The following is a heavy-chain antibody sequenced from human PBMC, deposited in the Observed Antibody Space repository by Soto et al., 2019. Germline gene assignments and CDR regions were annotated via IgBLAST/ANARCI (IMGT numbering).Heavy chain of an antibody. CDR3: AKDSGSYSGRHYFDY. J-gene: IGHJ4*02. CDR1: GFTFSRYG. V-gene: IGHV3-30*18. Sequence: QVQLAESGGGVVQPGTSLRLSCVVSGFTFSRYGMHWVRQAPGKGLEWVAFMSYDEFTIYYADSVKGRFTISRDNSNNTLFLHMDGLRVDDTSIYYCAKDSGSYSGRHYFDYWGQGTLVTVSS. CDR2: MSYDEFTI. D-gene: IGHD1-26*01.